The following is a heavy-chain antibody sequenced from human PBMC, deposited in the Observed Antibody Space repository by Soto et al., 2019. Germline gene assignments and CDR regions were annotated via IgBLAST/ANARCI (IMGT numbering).Heavy chain of an antibody. Sequence: EVQLVESGGGLVQPGRSLRLSCAASGFTFDDYAMHWVRQAPGKGLEWVSGISWNSGSIGYADSVKGRFTISRDNAKNSLYLQMNSLRAEDTALYYCAKDGQWLANSTHYYFDYWGQGTLVTVSS. D-gene: IGHD6-19*01. CDR3: AKDGQWLANSTHYYFDY. V-gene: IGHV3-9*01. CDR1: GFTFDDYA. CDR2: ISWNSGSI. J-gene: IGHJ4*02.